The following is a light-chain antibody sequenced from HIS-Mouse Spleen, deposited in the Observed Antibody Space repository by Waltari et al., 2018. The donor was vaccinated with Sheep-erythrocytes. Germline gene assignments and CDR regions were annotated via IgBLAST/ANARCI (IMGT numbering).Light chain of an antibody. Sequence: QSALTQPPSASGSPGQSVTIPCTGTSSDVGGYNYVSWYQQHPGKAPKLMLYEVSKRPSGVPERFSGSKSGTPASLTISGLQAEDEADYYCSSYAGSNNWVFGGGTKLTVL. CDR1: SSDVGGYNY. V-gene: IGLV2-8*01. CDR3: SSYAGSNNWV. CDR2: EVS. J-gene: IGLJ2*01.